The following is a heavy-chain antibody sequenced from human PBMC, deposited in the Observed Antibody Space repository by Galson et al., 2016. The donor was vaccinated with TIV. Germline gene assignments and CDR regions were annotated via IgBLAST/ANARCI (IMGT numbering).Heavy chain of an antibody. CDR2: IDPTSGGT. D-gene: IGHD2-2*02. V-gene: IGHV1-46*01. J-gene: IGHJ4*02. CDR1: GYTFVTYY. Sequence: QSGAEVKKPGESLRISCKASGYTFVTYYMHWVRQAPGQGLEWVGVIDPTSGGTTYAQRFQGRVTMTRDTSTSTVYMDLSNLRSDDTAVFYCAVWSNIYFFALWGQGTLITVSS. CDR3: AVWSNIYFFAL.